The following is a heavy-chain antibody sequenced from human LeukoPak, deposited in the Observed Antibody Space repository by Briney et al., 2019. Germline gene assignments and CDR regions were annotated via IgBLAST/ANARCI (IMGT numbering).Heavy chain of an antibody. CDR1: GFTFSSYE. V-gene: IGHV3-48*03. D-gene: IGHD3-22*01. Sequence: GGSLRLSCAASGFTFSSYEMNWVRQAPGKGLEWVSYISSSGSTIYYADSVKGRFTISRDNAKNSLYLQMNSLRAEDTAVYYCAELGITMIRGVWGKGTTVTISS. CDR3: AELGITMIRGV. CDR2: ISSSGSTI. J-gene: IGHJ6*04.